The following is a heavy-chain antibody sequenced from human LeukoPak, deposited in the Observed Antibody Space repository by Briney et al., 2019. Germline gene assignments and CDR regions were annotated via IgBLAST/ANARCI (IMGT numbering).Heavy chain of an antibody. CDR1: GFTFSSYA. D-gene: IGHD6-6*01. CDR2: ISGSGST. CDR3: AKDRPVPMAGY. J-gene: IGHJ4*02. V-gene: IGHV3-23*01. Sequence: PGGSLRLSCAASGFTFSSYAMSWVRQAPGKGLEWVSAISGSGSTYYADSVKGRFTISRDNSKNTLYLQMNSLRAEDTAVYYCAKDRPVPMAGYWGQGTLVTVSS.